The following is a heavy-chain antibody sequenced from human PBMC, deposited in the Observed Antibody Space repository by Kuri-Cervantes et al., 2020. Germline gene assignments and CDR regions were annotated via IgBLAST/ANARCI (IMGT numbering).Heavy chain of an antibody. CDR1: GFTFNKYA. Sequence: GESLKISCAGSGFTFNKYAMTWVRQAPGKGLEWVTFIRYDGNNKVYADSVKGRFTISRDNSKNTLYLQMNSLRPEDTTIYYCARGLDGYHSLDFWGQGTLVTVSS. CDR3: ARGLDGYHSLDF. V-gene: IGHV3-30*02. CDR2: IRYDGNNK. D-gene: IGHD5-24*01. J-gene: IGHJ4*02.